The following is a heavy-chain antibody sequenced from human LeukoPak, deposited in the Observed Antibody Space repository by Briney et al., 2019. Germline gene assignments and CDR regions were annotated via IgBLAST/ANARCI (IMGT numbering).Heavy chain of an antibody. CDR2: ISPDGSDT. J-gene: IGHJ4*02. Sequence: AESLKISCKGSGYSFTNYWIGWVRQMPGKGLEWMGIISPDGSDTRYSPSFQGQVTISADKSITTAYLQWSSLKASDTAMYYCARLTSSWSFDYWGQGTLVTVSS. CDR3: ARLTSSWSFDY. V-gene: IGHV5-51*01. CDR1: GYSFTNYW. D-gene: IGHD6-13*01.